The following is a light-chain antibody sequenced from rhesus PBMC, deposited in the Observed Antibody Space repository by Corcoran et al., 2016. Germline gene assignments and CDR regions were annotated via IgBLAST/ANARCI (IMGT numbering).Light chain of an antibody. V-gene: IGKV1-18*01. CDR3: QQGYNTPYS. CDR2: AAS. Sequence: DIQMTQSPSSLSASVGDKVTITRRASQGISSWLAWYQQKPGKAPKLLIYAASILQSGVPSRFSGIGSWTSYTLTISSLQPEDFATYYCQQGYNTPYSFGQGTKVEIK. CDR1: QGISSW. J-gene: IGKJ2*01.